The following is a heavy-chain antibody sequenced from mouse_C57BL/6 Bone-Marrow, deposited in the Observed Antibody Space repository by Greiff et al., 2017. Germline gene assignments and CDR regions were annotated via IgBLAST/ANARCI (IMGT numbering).Heavy chain of an antibody. CDR2: IYPSDSET. J-gene: IGHJ1*03. CDR1: GYTFTSYW. Sequence: QVQLQQPGAELVRPGSSVKLSCKASGYTFTSYWMAWVKQRPGQGLEWIGNIYPSDSETHYNQKFKDKATLTVDKSSSTAYMQLSSLTSEDSAVYYCARRPYYCGSSYWYFDVWGTGTTVTVSS. V-gene: IGHV1-61*01. CDR3: ARRPYYCGSSYWYFDV. D-gene: IGHD1-1*01.